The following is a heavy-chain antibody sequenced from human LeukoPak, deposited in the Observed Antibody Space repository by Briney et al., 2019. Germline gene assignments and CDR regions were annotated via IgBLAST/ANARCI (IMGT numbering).Heavy chain of an antibody. D-gene: IGHD4-17*01. Sequence: GGSLRLSCAASGFTFSSYAMSWVRQAPGKGLEWVSVIYSGGSTYYADSVKGRFTISRHNSKNMLYLQMNSLRAEDTAVYYCARADGYFDYWGQGTLVTVSS. CDR1: GFTFSSYA. J-gene: IGHJ4*02. CDR3: ARADGYFDY. V-gene: IGHV3-53*04. CDR2: IYSGGST.